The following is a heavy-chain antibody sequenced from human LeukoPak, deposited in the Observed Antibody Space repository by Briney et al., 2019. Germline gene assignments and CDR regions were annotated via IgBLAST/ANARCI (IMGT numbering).Heavy chain of an antibody. J-gene: IGHJ6*02. CDR1: GYRFTTYW. Sequence: GESLKISFQASGYRFTTYWVAWVRQMPGKGLEWMGMISPGDFDTRYTPSFKGQVTISADKSISTAYLQWSSLKASDTATYYCARHQGGMDVWGQGTTVTVSS. V-gene: IGHV5-51*01. CDR2: ISPGDFDT. CDR3: ARHQGGMDV.